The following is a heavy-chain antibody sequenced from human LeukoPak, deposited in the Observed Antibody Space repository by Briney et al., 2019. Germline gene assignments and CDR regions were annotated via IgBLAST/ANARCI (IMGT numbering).Heavy chain of an antibody. D-gene: IGHD3-3*01. CDR2: IYYSGST. CDR1: GGSFSGYY. Sequence: SETLSLTCAVYGGSFSGYYWSWIRQHPGKGLEWIGYIYYSGSTYYNPSLKSRVTISVDTSKNQFSLKLSSVTAADTAVYYCARLFGVVTTEDYWGQGTLVTVSS. CDR3: ARLFGVVTTEDY. V-gene: IGHV4-31*11. J-gene: IGHJ4*02.